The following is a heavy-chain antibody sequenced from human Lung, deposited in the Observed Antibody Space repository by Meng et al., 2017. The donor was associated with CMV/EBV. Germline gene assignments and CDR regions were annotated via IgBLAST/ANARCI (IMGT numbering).Heavy chain of an antibody. CDR2: INWNNAYI. V-gene: IGHV3-9*01. CDR1: GFNFDDYA. J-gene: IGHJ4*02. Sequence: SCAASGFNFDDYAMHWVRQAPGRGLEWISYINWNNAYIGYADSVKGRFFISRDNDRKSLYLQMNSLGPEDEALYFCVESSTCDCSGGVCHFDYWGQGXRVTVSS. CDR3: VESSTCDCSGGVCHFDY. D-gene: IGHD2-8*02.